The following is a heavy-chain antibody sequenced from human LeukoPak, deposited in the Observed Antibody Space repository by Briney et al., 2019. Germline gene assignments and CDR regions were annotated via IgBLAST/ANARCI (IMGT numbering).Heavy chain of an antibody. CDR3: TRRVDSSRYFDY. V-gene: IGHV3-73*01. Sequence: GGSLRLSCAASGFTFSGSAMHWVRQASGKGLEWVGRIRSKANSYATAYAASVKGRFTISRGDSKNTAYLQMNSLKTEDTAVYYCTRRVDSSRYFDYWGQGTLVTVSS. J-gene: IGHJ4*02. CDR1: GFTFSGSA. D-gene: IGHD6-19*01. CDR2: IRSKANSYAT.